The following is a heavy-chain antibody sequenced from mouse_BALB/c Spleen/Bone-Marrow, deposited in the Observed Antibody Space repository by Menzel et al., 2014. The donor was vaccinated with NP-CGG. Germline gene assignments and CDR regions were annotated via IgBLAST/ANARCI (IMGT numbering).Heavy chain of an antibody. V-gene: IGHV1-54*01. CDR3: ARCDGYFDY. J-gene: IGHJ2*01. CDR1: GYAFTDYL. CDR2: INPGSGST. D-gene: IGHD2-3*01. Sequence: QVQLKQSGAELVRPGTSVKVSCKPSGYAFTDYLMEWLKQRPGQGLEWIGVINPGSGSTNYNEKFKDKATLTADKSSGTAYIQLSSLTSDDSAVYFCARCDGYFDYWGQGTTLTVSS.